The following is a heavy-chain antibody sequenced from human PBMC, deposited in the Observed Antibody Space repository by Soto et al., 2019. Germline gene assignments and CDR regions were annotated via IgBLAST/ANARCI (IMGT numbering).Heavy chain of an antibody. J-gene: IGHJ3*02. Sequence: GASVKVSCKASGYTFTSYTIIWVRQAPGQGLEWMGKIIPFLDIANYTQRFQGRVTITADKPATTAYMELSSLRSEDTAVYYCARAQTYYYDSSGYPDAFNMWGQGTMVTVSS. V-gene: IGHV1-69*02. CDR3: ARAQTYYYDSSGYPDAFNM. D-gene: IGHD3-22*01. CDR2: IIPFLDIA. CDR1: GYTFTSYT.